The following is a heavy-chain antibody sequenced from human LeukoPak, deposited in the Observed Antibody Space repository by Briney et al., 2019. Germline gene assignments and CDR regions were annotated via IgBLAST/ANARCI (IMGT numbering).Heavy chain of an antibody. CDR1: GFTFSSYW. CDR3: ARDFNILLWFGEPTYGMDV. V-gene: IGHV3-7*01. J-gene: IGHJ6*02. D-gene: IGHD3-10*01. CDR2: IKQDGSEK. Sequence: SGGSLRLSCAASGFTFSSYWMSWVRQAPGKGLEWVANIKQDGSEKYYVDSVKGRFTISRDNAKNSLYLQMNSLRAEDTAVYYCARDFNILLWFGEPTYGMDVWGQGTTVTVSS.